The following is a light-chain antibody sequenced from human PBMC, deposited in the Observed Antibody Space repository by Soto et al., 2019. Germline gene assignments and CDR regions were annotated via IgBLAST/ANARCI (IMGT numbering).Light chain of an antibody. CDR3: SSYAGSNNLV. Sequence: QSLRTQPPSASVSPGQSVTISCTGTSSDVGGYNYVSWYQQHPGKAPKLMIYEVSKRPSGVPDRFSGSKSGNTASLTVSGLQAKDEADYYCSSYAGSNNLVFGTGTKVTVL. J-gene: IGLJ1*01. CDR2: EVS. CDR1: SSDVGGYNY. V-gene: IGLV2-8*01.